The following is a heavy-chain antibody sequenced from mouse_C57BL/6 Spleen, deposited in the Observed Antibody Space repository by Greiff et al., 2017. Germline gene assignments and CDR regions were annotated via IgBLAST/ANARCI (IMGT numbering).Heavy chain of an antibody. V-gene: IGHV1-15*01. J-gene: IGHJ2*01. D-gene: IGHD1-1*01. CDR3: TLSTTVVFDY. CDR2: IDPETGGT. Sequence: QVQLQQSGAELVRPGASVTLSCKASGYTFTDYEMHWVKQTPVHGLEWIGAIDPETGGTAYNQKFKGKAILTADKSSSTAYMELRSLTSEDSAVYYCTLSTTVVFDYWGQGTTLTVSS. CDR1: GYTFTDYE.